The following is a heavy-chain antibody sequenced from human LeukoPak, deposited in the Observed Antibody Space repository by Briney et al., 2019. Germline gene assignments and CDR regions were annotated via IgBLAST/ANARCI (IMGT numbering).Heavy chain of an antibody. CDR2: ISGSGVTT. D-gene: IGHD2-2*01. V-gene: IGHV3-23*01. Sequence: GGSLRLSCAASGFTFNNYGLSWVRQAPGKGLEWVSAISGSGVTTYYADSVKGRFTISRDNSKNTLYLQMNSLRAEDTAVYYCSKWKAIVLVPEARSPIDYWGQGTLVTVSS. CDR3: SKWKAIVLVPEARSPIDY. J-gene: IGHJ4*02. CDR1: GFTFNNYG.